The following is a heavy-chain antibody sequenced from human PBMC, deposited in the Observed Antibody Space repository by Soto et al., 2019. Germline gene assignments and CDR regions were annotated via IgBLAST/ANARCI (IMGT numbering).Heavy chain of an antibody. V-gene: IGHV3-23*01. J-gene: IGHJ4*02. CDR2: ISGSGGST. CDR3: AKGLDYYGSAGLDY. D-gene: IGHD3-22*01. CDR1: GFTFNTYA. Sequence: GGSLRLSCAGSGFTFNTYAMSWVRQAPGKGLEWVSAISGSGGSTYYPDSVKGRFTISRDNSKNTLYLQMNSLRAEDTAVYYCAKGLDYYGSAGLDYWGQGTLVTVSS.